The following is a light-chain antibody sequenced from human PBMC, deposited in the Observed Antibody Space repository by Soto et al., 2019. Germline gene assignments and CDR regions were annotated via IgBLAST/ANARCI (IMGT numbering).Light chain of an antibody. V-gene: IGKV3-15*01. CDR3: QQYNSWPLT. Sequence: EIVSTQSPATLSFSPCERATLSCRASQTIRGLLAWYQQRPGQAPRLLIYDTSNRATGVPTRISGSGSGTEFTLTISSLQSEDFAVYYCQQYNSWPLTFGGGTKVDIK. J-gene: IGKJ4*01. CDR1: QTIRGL. CDR2: DTS.